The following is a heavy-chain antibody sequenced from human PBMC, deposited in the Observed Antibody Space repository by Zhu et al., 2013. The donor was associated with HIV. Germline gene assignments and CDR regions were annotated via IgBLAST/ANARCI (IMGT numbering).Heavy chain of an antibody. CDR1: GYTFTSYY. Sequence: QVQLVQSGAEVKKPGASVKVSCKASGYTFTSYYMHWVRQAPGQGLEWMGIINPSGGSTSYAQKFQGRVTMTRDTSTSTVYMELSSLRSEDTAVYYCATRGGFTSGSGSLVWTVVDVVGPRDHGHRLL. J-gene: IGHJ6*02. CDR2: INPSGGST. CDR3: ATRGGFTSGSGSLVWTVVDV. D-gene: IGHD3-10*01. V-gene: IGHV1-46*01.